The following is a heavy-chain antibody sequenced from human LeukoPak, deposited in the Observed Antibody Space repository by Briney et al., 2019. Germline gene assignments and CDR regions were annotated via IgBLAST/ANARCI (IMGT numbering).Heavy chain of an antibody. J-gene: IGHJ4*02. CDR1: GGSISSYY. CDR3: ARWDGYNSQFDY. Sequence: SETLSLTCTVSGGSISSYYWSWIRQPPGKGLEWIGYIYYSGSTNYNPSLKSRVTISVDTSKNQFSLWLTSVTAADAAVYYCARWDGYNSQFDYWGQGTLVTVSS. CDR2: IYYSGST. D-gene: IGHD5-24*01. V-gene: IGHV4-59*01.